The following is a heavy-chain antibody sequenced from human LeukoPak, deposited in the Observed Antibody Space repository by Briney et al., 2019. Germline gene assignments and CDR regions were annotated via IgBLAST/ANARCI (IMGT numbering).Heavy chain of an antibody. CDR3: AKDWEDIVVVPAALFDY. Sequence: GGSLRLSCAASGFTFSSYVMSWVRQAPGKGLEWVSAISGSGGSTYYADSVKGRFTISRDNSKNTLYLQMNSLRAEDTAVYYCAKDWEDIVVVPAALFDYWGQGTLVTVSS. CDR2: ISGSGGST. D-gene: IGHD2-2*01. J-gene: IGHJ4*02. CDR1: GFTFSSYV. V-gene: IGHV3-23*01.